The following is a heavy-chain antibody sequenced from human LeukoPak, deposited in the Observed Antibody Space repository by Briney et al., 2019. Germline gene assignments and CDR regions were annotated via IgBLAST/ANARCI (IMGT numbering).Heavy chain of an antibody. CDR1: GGSISSGGYY. D-gene: IGHD6-13*01. CDR2: IYYSRST. CDR3: ARGGQQLTLFDY. V-gene: IGHV4-31*03. Sequence: LSLTCTVSGGSISSGGYYWSWIRQHPGKGLEWIGYIYYSRSTYYNPSLKSRVTISVDTSKNQFSLRLSSVTAADTAVYYCARGGQQLTLFDYWGQGTLVTVSS. J-gene: IGHJ4*02.